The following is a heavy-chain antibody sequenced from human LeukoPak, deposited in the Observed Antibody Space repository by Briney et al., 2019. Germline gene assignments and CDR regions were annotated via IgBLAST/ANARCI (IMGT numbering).Heavy chain of an antibody. D-gene: IGHD1-1*01. J-gene: IGHJ6*03. CDR2: ISPSGGIT. CDR1: GFPFSRHG. CDR3: ARTTEAHSWRTRYYDYYMDV. V-gene: IGHV3-23*01. Sequence: GGPLTLPCAPSGFPFSRHGMKWLRQAPAKALAWVSGISPSGGITYYTESVNGRFTLYRDNSKNAVSLQMNSLRGEDTAVYYCARTTEAHSWRTRYYDYYMDVWGKGTTVTVSS.